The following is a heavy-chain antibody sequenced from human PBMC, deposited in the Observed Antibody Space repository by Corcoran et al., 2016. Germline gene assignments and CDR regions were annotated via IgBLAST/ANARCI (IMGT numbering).Heavy chain of an antibody. V-gene: IGHV1-3*04. D-gene: IGHD3-10*01. CDR2: INTGNGNT. CDR3: ASVMGVRVPSSYYFDF. CDR1: GYTFTDYA. J-gene: IGHJ4*02. Sequence: QVQLVQSGAEVKEPGASVKVSCKASGYTFTDYAIQWVRQAPGQRLEWMGWINTGNGNTRYSQNFQGRVTITRDASTTTAYMELSSLRSEDTAVYSCASVMGVRVPSSYYFDFWGQGTLVTVSS.